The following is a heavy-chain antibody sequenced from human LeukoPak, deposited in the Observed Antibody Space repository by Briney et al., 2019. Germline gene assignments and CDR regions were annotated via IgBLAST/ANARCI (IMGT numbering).Heavy chain of an antibody. CDR3: ARGPNEWFGEFDN. D-gene: IGHD3-10*01. J-gene: IGHJ4*02. V-gene: IGHV3-21*01. CDR1: GFPFSKYS. Sequence: GGSLRLSCAASGFPFSKYSMNRVRHVPGKGLEWISSVSSSGDYKYYADSVKGRFTISRDNAMKSLYLQMNSLRAEDTAIYYCARGPNEWFGEFDNWGRGTQVTVSS. CDR2: VSSSGDYK.